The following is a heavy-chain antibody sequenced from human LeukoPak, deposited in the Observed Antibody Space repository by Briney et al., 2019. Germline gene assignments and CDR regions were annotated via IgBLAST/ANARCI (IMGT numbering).Heavy chain of an antibody. CDR1: GFTFSSYS. V-gene: IGHV3-48*01. D-gene: IGHD3-10*01. CDR3: AKDQETYYYGSGSYYGAYDY. Sequence: GGSLRLSCAASGFTFSSYSMMWVRQAPGKGLEWVSYISSSSTTIHYADSVKGRFTISRDNAKNSVYLQMNSLRAEDTAVYYCAKDQETYYYGSGSYYGAYDYWGQGTLVTVSS. J-gene: IGHJ4*02. CDR2: ISSSSTTI.